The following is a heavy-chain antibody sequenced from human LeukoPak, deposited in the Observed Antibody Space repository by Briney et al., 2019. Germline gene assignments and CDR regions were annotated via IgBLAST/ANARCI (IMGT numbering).Heavy chain of an antibody. D-gene: IGHD3-10*01. CDR1: GASISSSSHY. V-gene: IGHV4-39*01. CDR3: ARRHDGEFDY. J-gene: IGHJ4*02. CDR2: IYYSGNT. Sequence: SETLSLTCTVSGASISSSSHYWGWIRQPPGKGLEWIGSIYYSGNTYYNPSLKSRVNISVDTSKNQFSLKLSSVTAADTAVYYCARRHDGEFDYWGQGTMVTVSS.